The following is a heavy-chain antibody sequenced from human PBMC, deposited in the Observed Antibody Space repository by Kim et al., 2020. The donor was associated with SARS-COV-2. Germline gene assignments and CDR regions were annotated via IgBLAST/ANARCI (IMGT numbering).Heavy chain of an antibody. CDR3: ARDLASYSSGQAAFDI. CDR2: IYTSGST. D-gene: IGHD6-19*01. CDR1: GGSISSYY. V-gene: IGHV4-4*07. Sequence: SETLSLTCTVSGGSISSYYWSWIRQPAGKGLEWIGRIYTSGSTNYNPSLKSRVTMSVDTSKNQFSLKLSSVTAADTAVYYCARDLASYSSGQAAFDIWGQGTMVTVSS. J-gene: IGHJ3*02.